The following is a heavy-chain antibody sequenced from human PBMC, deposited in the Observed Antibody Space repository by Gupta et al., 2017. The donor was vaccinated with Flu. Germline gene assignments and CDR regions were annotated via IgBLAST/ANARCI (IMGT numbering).Heavy chain of an antibody. CDR1: GFAFNPSS. CDR3: ARGFEMSLFS. J-gene: IGHJ5*02. D-gene: IGHD2-21*01. Sequence: EVQLVESGGGLVKPGGSLRLSCTASGFAFNPSSMNWVRQAPGKGLEWVSSISRSSDYIYYADSMKGRFTISRDNAKNLLYLQMNSLRAEDTAVYYCARGFEMSLFSWGQGTLVRVSS. CDR2: ISRSSDYI. V-gene: IGHV3-21*01.